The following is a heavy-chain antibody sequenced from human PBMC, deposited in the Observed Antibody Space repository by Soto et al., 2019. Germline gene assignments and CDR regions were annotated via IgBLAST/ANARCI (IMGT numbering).Heavy chain of an antibody. J-gene: IGHJ4*02. CDR2: IYPSGSDT. Sequence: GESLKISCKGSGYTFASYLIAWVRPMPGKGLELMGIIYPSGSDTRYRPSFQGQVTISADKSISSAYLQWSSLRASDTAMYYCARGGVSTRTFDYWGQGTPVTVSS. D-gene: IGHD3-3*01. CDR1: GYTFASYL. V-gene: IGHV5-51*01. CDR3: ARGGVSTRTFDY.